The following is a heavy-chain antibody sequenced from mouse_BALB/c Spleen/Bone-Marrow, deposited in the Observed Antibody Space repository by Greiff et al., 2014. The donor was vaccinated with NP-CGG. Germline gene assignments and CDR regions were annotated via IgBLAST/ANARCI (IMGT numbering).Heavy chain of an antibody. J-gene: IGHJ3*01. D-gene: IGHD2-1*01. V-gene: IGHV1S34*01. CDR1: GYSFTGYY. CDR2: ISCYNGAT. CDR3: VKGVYGNPFAY. Sequence: VVKTGASVKISCKASGYSFTGYYMHWVKQSHGKSLEWIGYISCYNGATSYNQKFKGKATFTVGTSSSTAYMQFNSLTSEDSAVYYCVKGVYGNPFAYWGQGTLVTVSA.